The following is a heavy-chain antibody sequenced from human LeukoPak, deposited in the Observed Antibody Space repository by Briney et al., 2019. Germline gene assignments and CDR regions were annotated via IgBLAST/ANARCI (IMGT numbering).Heavy chain of an antibody. CDR2: INPKSADT. CDR1: EYTLTDHY. Sequence: GASVKVSCKASEYTLTDHYVHWVRPAPGQGLDWMGRINPKSADTTYTQKFQGRVTMTRDTAINLVYMELSRLTSDDTAVYYCAGEADTSDSRDHYGMDVWGQGTTVTVTS. D-gene: IGHD6-19*01. J-gene: IGHJ6*02. CDR3: AGEADTSDSRDHYGMDV. V-gene: IGHV1-2*06.